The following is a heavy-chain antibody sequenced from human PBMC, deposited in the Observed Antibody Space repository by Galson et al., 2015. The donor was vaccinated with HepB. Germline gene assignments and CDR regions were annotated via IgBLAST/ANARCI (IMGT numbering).Heavy chain of an antibody. V-gene: IGHV1-3*01. D-gene: IGHD3-22*01. Sequence: SVKVSCKASGYTFTSYAMHWVRQAPGQRLEWMGWINAGNGNTKYSQKFQGRVTITRDTSASTAYMELSSLRSEDTAVYYCARIQSDSVVITTDAFDIWGQGTMVTVSS. CDR2: INAGNGNT. CDR3: ARIQSDSVVITTDAFDI. J-gene: IGHJ3*02. CDR1: GYTFTSYA.